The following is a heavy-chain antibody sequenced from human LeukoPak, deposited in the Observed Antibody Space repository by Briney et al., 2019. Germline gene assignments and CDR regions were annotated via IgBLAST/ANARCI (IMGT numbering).Heavy chain of an antibody. J-gene: IGHJ6*02. V-gene: IGHV3-72*01. Sequence: GGSLRLSCAASGFTVSSNYMDWVRQAPGKGLEWVGLSRAKGDSYSTEYAASVRGRFSISRDESQNSMFLHMNSLKTEDTAVYFCAREYFYGMDVWGQGTTVTVSS. CDR2: SRAKGDSYST. CDR3: AREYFYGMDV. CDR1: GFTVSSNY.